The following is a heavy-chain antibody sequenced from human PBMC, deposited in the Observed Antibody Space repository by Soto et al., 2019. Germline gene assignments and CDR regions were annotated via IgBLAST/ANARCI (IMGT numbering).Heavy chain of an antibody. J-gene: IGHJ4*02. Sequence: ASVKVSCKASGYTFGNNDISWVRQATGQGLEWMGWMNPNSGNTGYAQKFQGRVSMTRNDSITTAYLELSNLRSDDTAVYYCARTYTTTLRGFAYWGQGTQVTVSS. CDR2: MNPNSGNT. D-gene: IGHD4-17*01. CDR1: GYTFGNND. V-gene: IGHV1-8*01. CDR3: ARTYTTTLRGFAY.